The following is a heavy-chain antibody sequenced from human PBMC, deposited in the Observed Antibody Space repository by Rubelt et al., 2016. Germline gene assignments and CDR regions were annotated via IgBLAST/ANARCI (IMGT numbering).Heavy chain of an antibody. V-gene: IGHV4-39*01. CDR3: AWRGRAESTLCFGVDP. D-gene: IGHD3-10*01. CDR1: GGSISSNYYY. Sequence: QLQLQESGPGLVKPSETLSLTCTVSGGSISSNYYYWDWIRQPPGQRLDWLGTFDYSGSTYYNPPLHSPAPIARDTSKNHVFVEWGVGTAGDVAVYYGAWRGRAESTLCFGVDPWGEGVLVTVS. J-gene: IGHJ5*02. CDR2: FDYSGST.